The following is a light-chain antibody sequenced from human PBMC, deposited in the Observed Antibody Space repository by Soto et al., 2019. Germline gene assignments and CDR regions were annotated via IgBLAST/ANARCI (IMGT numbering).Light chain of an antibody. CDR3: QQSYSRPRT. J-gene: IGKJ1*01. V-gene: IGKV1-39*01. Sequence: DIQMTQSPSSLSACVGDRVTITCRASQSISTYLNWYLQKPGKAPNLLIYTTSILESGVPSRFSGSGSGTDFTLTISSLQPEDFATYFCQQSYSRPRTFGQGTKVDIK. CDR1: QSISTY. CDR2: TTS.